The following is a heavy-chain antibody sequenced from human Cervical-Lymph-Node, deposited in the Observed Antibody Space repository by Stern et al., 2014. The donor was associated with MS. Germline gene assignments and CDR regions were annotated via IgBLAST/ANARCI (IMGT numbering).Heavy chain of an antibody. V-gene: IGHV1-58*02. CDR3: ASERYTYYDDQRPPGGFDP. Sequence: QLVQSGPEVKKPGTSVKVSCKASGITFSHSAIQWLRQARGQGLEWIGWVVAFNGDANSAPRFQERVTITRDMSTSTVYMELRSLKSEDTAIYYCASERYTYYDDQRPPGGFDPWGQGTLVTVSS. J-gene: IGHJ5*02. D-gene: IGHD5-18*01. CDR2: VVAFNGDA. CDR1: GITFSHSA.